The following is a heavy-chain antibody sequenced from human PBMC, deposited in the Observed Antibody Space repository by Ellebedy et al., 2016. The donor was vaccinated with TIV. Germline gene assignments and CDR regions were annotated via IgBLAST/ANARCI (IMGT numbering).Heavy chain of an antibody. CDR3: ARDRPRAVVVAATGIGGWFDP. D-gene: IGHD2-15*01. V-gene: IGHV3-11*01. J-gene: IGHJ5*02. CDR1: GFTFSDYY. CDR2: ISSSGSTI. Sequence: GESLKISCAASGFTFSDYYMSWIRQAPGKGLEWVSYISSSGSTIYYADSVKGRFTISRDNAKNSLYLQMNSLRAEDTAVYYCARDRPRAVVVAATGIGGWFDPWGQGTLVIVSS.